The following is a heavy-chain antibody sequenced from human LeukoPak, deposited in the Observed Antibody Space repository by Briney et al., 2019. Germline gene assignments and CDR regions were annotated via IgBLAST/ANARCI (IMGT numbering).Heavy chain of an antibody. CDR1: GYTLTELS. D-gene: IGHD2-2*01. Sequence: ASAKVSCKVSGYTLTELSMHWVRQAPGKGLEWMGGFDPEDGETIYAQKFQGRVTMTEDTSTDTAYMELSSLRSEDTAVYYCAVLPIVVVPAATNSTDAFDIWGQGTMVTVSS. CDR3: AVLPIVVVPAATNSTDAFDI. V-gene: IGHV1-24*01. J-gene: IGHJ3*02. CDR2: FDPEDGET.